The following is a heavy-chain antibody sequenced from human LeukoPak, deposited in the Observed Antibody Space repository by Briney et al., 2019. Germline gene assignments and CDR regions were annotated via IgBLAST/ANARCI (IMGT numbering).Heavy chain of an antibody. CDR2: INPNSGGT. Sequence: ASVKVSCKASGYTFTGYYMHWVRQAPGQGLEWMGWINPNSGGTNYAQKFQGRVTMTRDTSISTAYMELSRLRCDDTAVYYCARSSHRISVVAATDLWDWFDPWGQGTLVTVSS. J-gene: IGHJ5*02. CDR3: ARSSHRISVVAATDLWDWFDP. CDR1: GYTFTGYY. V-gene: IGHV1-2*02. D-gene: IGHD2-15*01.